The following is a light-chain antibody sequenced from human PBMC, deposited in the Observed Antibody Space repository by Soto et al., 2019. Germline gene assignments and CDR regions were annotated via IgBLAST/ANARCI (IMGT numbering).Light chain of an antibody. V-gene: IGLV1-47*01. CDR2: RNN. CDR3: AAWDDSLSGRV. J-gene: IGLJ3*02. CDR1: SSNIGSDY. Sequence: QSVLTQPPSVSGTPGQRVTISCSGSSSNIGSDYVYWFQQLPGTAPKVLIYRNNQRPSGVPDRFSGSKSGTSASLAISGLRYEDEADYYCAAWDDSLSGRVFGGGTKLTVL.